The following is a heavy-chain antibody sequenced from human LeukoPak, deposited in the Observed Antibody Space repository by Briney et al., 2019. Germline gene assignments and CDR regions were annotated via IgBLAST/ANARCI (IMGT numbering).Heavy chain of an antibody. CDR1: GGSISSGSYY. CDR3: ARPSTVTTDSDY. V-gene: IGHV4-39*07. J-gene: IGHJ4*02. D-gene: IGHD4-17*01. Sequence: SETLSLTCTVSGGSISSGSYYWSWIRQPPGKGLEWIGSIYHSGSTYYNPSLKSRVTISVDTSKNQFSLKLSSVTAADTAVYYCARPSTVTTDSDYWGQGTLVTVSS. CDR2: IYHSGST.